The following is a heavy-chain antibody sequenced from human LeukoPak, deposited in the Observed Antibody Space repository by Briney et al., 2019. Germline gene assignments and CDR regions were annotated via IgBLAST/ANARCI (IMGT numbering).Heavy chain of an antibody. J-gene: IGHJ6*03. CDR2: INHSGST. D-gene: IGHD3-16*01. Sequence: SETLSLTCAVPGGSFSDYYWTWIRQPPGKGLEWIGEINHSGSTNYNPSLKSRVTISVDTSKNQFSLKLTSVTAADTAVYFCARAPGGRRAYYMDVWGKGTTVTISS. V-gene: IGHV4-34*01. CDR1: GGSFSDYY. CDR3: ARAPGGRRAYYMDV.